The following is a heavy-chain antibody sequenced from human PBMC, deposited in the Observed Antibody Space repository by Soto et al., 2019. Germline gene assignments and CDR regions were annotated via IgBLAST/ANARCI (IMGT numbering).Heavy chain of an antibody. V-gene: IGHV3-23*01. Sequence: GSLRLSCAASGXTFSSYSMSWVRQAPGKGLEWVSAISGSGGSTYYADSVKGLFTISRDNSKNTLYLQMNSMRAEDTAVYYCAKDSSVGAPYYFDYWGQGTLATVSS. J-gene: IGHJ4*02. CDR3: AKDSSVGAPYYFDY. CDR1: GXTFSSYS. D-gene: IGHD1-26*01. CDR2: ISGSGGST.